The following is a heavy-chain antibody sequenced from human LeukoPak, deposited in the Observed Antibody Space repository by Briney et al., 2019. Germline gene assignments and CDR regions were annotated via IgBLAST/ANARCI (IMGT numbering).Heavy chain of an antibody. CDR2: ISASAGST. D-gene: IGHD3-3*01. J-gene: IGHJ4*02. CDR3: AKGTVTIQARSGYWGPLDY. Sequence: GGSLRLSCTVSGFTFSRFAMTWVRQSPGKGLEWVSSISASAGSTYYADSVKGRFTISRDNTKNTLYLELNSLTGEDTALYYCAKGTVTIQARSGYWGPLDYWGQGTLVTVSS. V-gene: IGHV3-23*01. CDR1: GFTFSRFA.